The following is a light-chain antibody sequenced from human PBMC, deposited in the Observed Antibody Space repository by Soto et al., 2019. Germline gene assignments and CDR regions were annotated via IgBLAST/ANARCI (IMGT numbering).Light chain of an antibody. CDR1: QSVSSN. Sequence: EIVMTQSPATLSVSPGERATLSCRASQSVSSNLAWYQQKPGQAPRLLIYGASGSGSGTEFTLTISSLQSEDFAVYYCQQYNNWPPWTFGQGTKVEIK. J-gene: IGKJ1*01. V-gene: IGKV3-15*01. CDR2: GA. CDR3: QQYNNWPPWT.